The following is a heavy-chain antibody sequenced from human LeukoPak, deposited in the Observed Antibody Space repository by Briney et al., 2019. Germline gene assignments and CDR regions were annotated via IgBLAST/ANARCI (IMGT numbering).Heavy chain of an antibody. V-gene: IGHV3-23*01. J-gene: IGHJ3*02. CDR1: GFTFSSYG. CDR2: ISGSGGST. CDR3: AREVKSRVDAFDI. D-gene: IGHD2-21*01. Sequence: GGSLRLSCAASGFTFSSYGMSWVRQAPGKGLEWVSAISGSGGSTYYADSVKGRFTISRDNSKNTLSLQMNSLRAEDTAVYYCAREVKSRVDAFDIWGQGTMVTVSS.